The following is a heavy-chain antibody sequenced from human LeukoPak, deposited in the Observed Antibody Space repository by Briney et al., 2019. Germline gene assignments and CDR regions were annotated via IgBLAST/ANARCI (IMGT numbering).Heavy chain of an antibody. Sequence: PGGSLRLSCAASGFTFSSYSMNWVRQAPGKGLEWVSSISSSSSYIYYADSVKGRFTTSRDNAKNSLYLQMNSLRAEDTAVYYCARDSPVPIRKEFDYWGQGTLVTVSS. CDR2: ISSSSSYI. J-gene: IGHJ4*02. V-gene: IGHV3-21*01. D-gene: IGHD2-2*01. CDR3: ARDSPVPIRKEFDY. CDR1: GFTFSSYS.